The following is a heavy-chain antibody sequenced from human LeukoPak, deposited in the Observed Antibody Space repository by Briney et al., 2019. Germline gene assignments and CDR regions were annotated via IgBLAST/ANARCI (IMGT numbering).Heavy chain of an antibody. CDR3: VREYRQQLALDY. V-gene: IGHV3-33*01. J-gene: IGHJ4*02. CDR1: GISFSSYG. Sequence: GRSLRLSCTASGISFSSYGMHWVRQAPGKGLEWVSIIWNDGNTKYYAASVRGRFTISSDNAKNSLYLQMDSLRVEDTAVYYCVREYRQQLALDYWGQGTLVTVSS. CDR2: IWNDGNTK. D-gene: IGHD6-13*01.